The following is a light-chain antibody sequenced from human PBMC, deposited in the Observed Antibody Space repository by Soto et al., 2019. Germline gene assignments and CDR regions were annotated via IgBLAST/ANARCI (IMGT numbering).Light chain of an antibody. J-gene: IGKJ5*01. Sequence: DIVMTHSPATLYVSPGERATLSCRASQIVSSNLAWHQQKPGQAPRILMYDASTRATGIPARFSGSGSGTEFTLTISSLQSEDFAVYYCQQYHNWPITFGQGTRLEIK. V-gene: IGKV3-15*01. CDR3: QQYHNWPIT. CDR2: DAS. CDR1: QIVSSN.